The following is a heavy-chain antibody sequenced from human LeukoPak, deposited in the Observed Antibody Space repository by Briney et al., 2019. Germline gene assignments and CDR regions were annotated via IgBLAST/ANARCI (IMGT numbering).Heavy chain of an antibody. CDR1: GFTFSNSW. V-gene: IGHV3-30-3*01. CDR3: ATRDVYSGGFRVDP. Sequence: PGGSLRLSCAASGFTFSNSWMTWVRQAPGKGLEWVAVISYDGSNKYYADSVKGRFTISRDNSKNTLYLQMNSLRAEDTAVYYCATRDVYSGGFRVDPWGQGTLVTVSS. D-gene: IGHD6-19*01. CDR2: ISYDGSNK. J-gene: IGHJ5*02.